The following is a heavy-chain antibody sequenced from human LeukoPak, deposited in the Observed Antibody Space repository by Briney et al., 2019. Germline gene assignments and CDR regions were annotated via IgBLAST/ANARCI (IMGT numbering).Heavy chain of an antibody. V-gene: IGHV1-2*02. D-gene: IGHD3-10*01. Sequence: GASVKVSCKTSGYTFTSYYMHWVRQAPGQGLEWMGWVNPTSGGTNYAQKFQGRVTMTRDTSISTAYMELSRLRSDDTAVYYCARDPSASGTYRVYGMDVWGQGTTVTVSS. J-gene: IGHJ6*02. CDR2: VNPTSGGT. CDR3: ARDPSASGTYRVYGMDV. CDR1: GYTFTSYY.